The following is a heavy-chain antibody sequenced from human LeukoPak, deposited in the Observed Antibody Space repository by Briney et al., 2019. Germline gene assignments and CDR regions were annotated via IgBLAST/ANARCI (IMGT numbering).Heavy chain of an antibody. J-gene: IGHJ6*02. CDR1: GYTFTGYC. D-gene: IGHD3-22*01. CDR3: ARDYYDSSGYYRLIYGMDV. Sequence: GASVKVSCKASGYTFTGYCMHWVRQAPGQGLEWMGWINPNSGGTNYAQKFQGRVTMTRDTSISTAYMELSRLRSDDTAVYYCARDYYDSSGYYRLIYGMDVWGQGTTVTVSS. V-gene: IGHV1-2*02. CDR2: INPNSGGT.